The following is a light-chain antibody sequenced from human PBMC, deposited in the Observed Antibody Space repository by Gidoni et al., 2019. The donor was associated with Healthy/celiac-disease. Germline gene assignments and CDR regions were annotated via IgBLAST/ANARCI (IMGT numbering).Light chain of an antibody. CDR2: KAS. CDR1: QSISSW. J-gene: IGKJ1*01. CDR3: QQYNSYSSP. V-gene: IGKV1-5*03. Sequence: DIQMTQSPYTLSESVGDRVTITCRASQSISSWLAWYHQKPVKAPKLLIYKASSLESGVPSRFSGSGSGTEFTLSISSLQPDDFATYYCQQYNSYSSPFGQGTKVEIK.